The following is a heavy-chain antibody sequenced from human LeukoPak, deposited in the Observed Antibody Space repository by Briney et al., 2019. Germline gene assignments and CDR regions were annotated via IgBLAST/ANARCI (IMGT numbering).Heavy chain of an antibody. CDR1: GGSFSGYY. D-gene: IGHD6-25*01. V-gene: IGHV4-34*01. CDR2: INHSGST. CDR3: ARGERQRLRPFDY. Sequence: PSETLSLTCAVYGGSFSGYYWSWIRQPPGKGLEWIGEINHSGSTNYNPSLKSRVTISVDTSKNQFSLKLSSVTAADTAVYYCARGERQRLRPFDYWGQGTLVTVSS. J-gene: IGHJ4*02.